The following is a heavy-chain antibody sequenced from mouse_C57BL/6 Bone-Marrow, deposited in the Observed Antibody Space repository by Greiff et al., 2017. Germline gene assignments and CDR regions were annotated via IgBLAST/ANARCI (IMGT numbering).Heavy chain of an antibody. CDR2: ISNGGGST. CDR3: ARQPASNFYGYFDV. D-gene: IGHD4-1*01. Sequence: EVQLVESGGGLVQPGGSLKLSCAASGFTFSDYYMYWVRQTPEKRLEWVAYISNGGGSTYYPDTVKGRFTISSDTAKNTLYLQMSRLKSEDTAMYYCARQPASNFYGYFDVWGTGTTVTVSA. CDR1: GFTFSDYY. J-gene: IGHJ1*03. V-gene: IGHV5-12*01.